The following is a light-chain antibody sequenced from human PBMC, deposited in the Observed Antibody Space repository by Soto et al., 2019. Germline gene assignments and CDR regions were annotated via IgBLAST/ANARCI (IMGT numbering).Light chain of an antibody. J-gene: IGKJ2*01. CDR3: QQSYRTPYT. Sequence: DIQMTQSPSSLSASVGDRVTITCRASQGISTYLIWYQQRQGNAPKLLIYASSNLVSRVPSRFTGSGSGTEFTLTISSLQPEDFATYYCQQSYRTPYTFGQGTKLETK. CDR1: QGISTY. V-gene: IGKV1-39*01. CDR2: ASS.